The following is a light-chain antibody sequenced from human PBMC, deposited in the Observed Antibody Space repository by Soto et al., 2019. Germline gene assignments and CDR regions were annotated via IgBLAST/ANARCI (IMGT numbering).Light chain of an antibody. V-gene: IGKV3-20*01. Sequence: VLTQGPATLSPSPVETAIPFCKADQSVSRNYLAWYQQKPGQAPRLLLYGAYSRASGIPDRFSGSGSGTDFTLSISRLEPEDFAVYYCQQFGSSLPWTFGQGTKVDI. CDR2: GAY. J-gene: IGKJ1*01. CDR1: QSVSRNY. CDR3: QQFGSSLPWT.